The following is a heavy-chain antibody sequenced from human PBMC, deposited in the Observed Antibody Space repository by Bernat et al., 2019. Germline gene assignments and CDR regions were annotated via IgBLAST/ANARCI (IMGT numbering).Heavy chain of an antibody. CDR1: GFTFSTYN. V-gene: IGHV3-30*04. J-gene: IGHJ4*02. CDR3: ARNGYYSNGYYFDY. Sequence: QVQLVESGGGVVQPGRSLRLSCAASGFTFSTYNMHWVRQAPGKGLEWVAVISYDGRNKYYADSVKGRFIISRDNSKNTLYLQMNSLRAEDTAVYECARNGYYSNGYYFDYWGQGTLVTVSS. D-gene: IGHD3-3*01. CDR2: ISYDGRNK.